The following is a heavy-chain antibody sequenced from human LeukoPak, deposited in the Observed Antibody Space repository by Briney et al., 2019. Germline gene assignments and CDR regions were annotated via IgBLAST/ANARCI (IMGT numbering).Heavy chain of an antibody. Sequence: GGSLRLSCAASGFASGFTFSSYWMHWVRQAPGKGPVWVSRISGDGSSAYHADSVKGRFTISRDNAKNSLYLQMNSLRAEDTAVYYCARDSGVDIVVVPDIWVQGTMVTVSS. D-gene: IGHD2-15*01. CDR3: ARDSGVDIVVVPDI. V-gene: IGHV3-74*01. CDR1: GFTFSSYW. CDR2: ISGDGSSA. J-gene: IGHJ3*02.